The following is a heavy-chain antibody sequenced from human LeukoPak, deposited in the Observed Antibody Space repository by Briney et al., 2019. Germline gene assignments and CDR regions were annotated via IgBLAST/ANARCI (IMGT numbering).Heavy chain of an antibody. J-gene: IGHJ4*02. D-gene: IGHD6-6*01. V-gene: IGHV4-39*02. CDR2: IYYTGST. Sequence: SETLSLTCTVSDGSISSSGYYWGWIRQPPGEGLEWIGTIYYTGSTYYTPSFRSRVTISVDTSNNHFSLKLSSVTAADTAVYYCARRSYSSSSYFGYWGQGTLVTVSS. CDR3: ARRSYSSSSYFGY. CDR1: DGSISSSGYY.